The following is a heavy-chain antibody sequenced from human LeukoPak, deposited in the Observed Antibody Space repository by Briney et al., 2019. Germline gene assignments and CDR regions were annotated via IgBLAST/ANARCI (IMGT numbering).Heavy chain of an antibody. CDR1: GDSLSSKNGA. V-gene: IGHV6-1*01. D-gene: IGHD6-19*01. CDR3: ERDFGTTGWHTFDY. CDR2: TYYRSKWYN. J-gene: IGHJ4*02. Sequence: SQTLSLTCVVSGDSLSSKNGAWNWIRQSPSRGLEWLGRTYYRSKWYNDYAESMEGRMTISQDTSKNQYSLHLNSVTPDDTAVYYCERDFGTTGWHTFDYWGQGTLVTVSS.